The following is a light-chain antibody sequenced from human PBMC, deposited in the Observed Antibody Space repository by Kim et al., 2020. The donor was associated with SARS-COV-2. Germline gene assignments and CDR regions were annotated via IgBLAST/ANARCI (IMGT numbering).Light chain of an antibody. Sequence: VSTGQTVSITCFGDKLGNKYVSWYQQKPGQSPVLVFCEDSERPSGIPERFSGSNSGNTATLTISGTQPMDEADYYCQAWDSSTLVFGTGTKVTVL. CDR3: QAWDSSTLV. J-gene: IGLJ1*01. CDR1: KLGNKY. CDR2: EDS. V-gene: IGLV3-1*01.